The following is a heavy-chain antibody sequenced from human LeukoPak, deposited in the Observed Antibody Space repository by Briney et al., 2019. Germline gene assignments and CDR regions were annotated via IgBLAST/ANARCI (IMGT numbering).Heavy chain of an antibody. J-gene: IGHJ4*02. V-gene: IGHV3-30*02. CDR3: AKDSGSYYTSYC. CDR1: AFTFNNYD. CDR2: IRYDGSNK. Sequence: GGSLRLSCAASAFTFNNYDMHWVRQAPGKGLEWVAFIRYDGSNKYYADFVKGRFTISRDNSKNTLYLLMNSLRAEDTAVYYCAKDSGSYYTSYCWGQGTLVTVSS. D-gene: IGHD3-10*01.